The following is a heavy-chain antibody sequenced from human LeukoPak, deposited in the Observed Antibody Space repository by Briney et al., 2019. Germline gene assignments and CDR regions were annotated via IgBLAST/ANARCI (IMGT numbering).Heavy chain of an antibody. Sequence: PSETLSLTCTVSGDSISSGSYYWSWIRQPAGKGLEWIGRIFTSGGTNYNPSLKSRVTISVDTSKNLFSLKLSSVTAADTAVYYCARERREQLLPPYARSVTYFDYWGQGTLVTVSS. D-gene: IGHD2-2*01. CDR1: GDSISSGSYY. V-gene: IGHV4-61*02. CDR2: IFTSGGT. J-gene: IGHJ4*02. CDR3: ARERREQLLPPYARSVTYFDY.